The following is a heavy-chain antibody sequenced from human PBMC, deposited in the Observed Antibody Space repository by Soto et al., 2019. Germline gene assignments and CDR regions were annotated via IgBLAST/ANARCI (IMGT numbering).Heavy chain of an antibody. V-gene: IGHV1-2*04. CDR3: ARDGRASRVAARPRYYYGGMDV. J-gene: IGHJ6*02. D-gene: IGHD6-6*01. CDR1: GYTFTGYY. CDR2: INPKSGGT. Sequence: ASVKVSCKASGYTFTGYYMHWVRQAPGQGLEWMGWINPKSGGTNYAHKFQGWVTMTKDTSIRTAYMELSRLRSDDTAVYYCARDGRASRVAARPRYYYGGMDVWGQGTTVTVSS.